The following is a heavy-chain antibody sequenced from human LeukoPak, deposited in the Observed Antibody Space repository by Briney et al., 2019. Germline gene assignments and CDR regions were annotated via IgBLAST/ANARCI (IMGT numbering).Heavy chain of an antibody. CDR1: GGSISSYY. Sequence: SETLSLTCTVSGGSISSYYWSWIRQPPGKGLEWIGYIYYSGSTNYNPSLKSRVTISVDASKNQFSLKLSSVTAADTAVYYCARDSLGDYYFDYWGQGTLVTVSS. J-gene: IGHJ4*02. CDR2: IYYSGST. D-gene: IGHD3-16*01. CDR3: ARDSLGDYYFDY. V-gene: IGHV4-59*01.